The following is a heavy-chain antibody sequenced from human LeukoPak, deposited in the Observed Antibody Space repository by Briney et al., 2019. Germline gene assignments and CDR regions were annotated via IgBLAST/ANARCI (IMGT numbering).Heavy chain of an antibody. J-gene: IGHJ4*02. CDR2: TFYRSKWYN. V-gene: IGHV6-1*01. CDR3: ARVARAAAGP. Sequence: SQTLSLTCAVSGDNVSSNSAAWNWIRLSSSRGLEWLGRTFYRSKWYNDYAVSVKSRITINPDTSKNQFSLQLNSVTPEDTAVYYCARVARAAAGPWGQGTLVTVSS. CDR1: GDNVSSNSAA. D-gene: IGHD6-13*01.